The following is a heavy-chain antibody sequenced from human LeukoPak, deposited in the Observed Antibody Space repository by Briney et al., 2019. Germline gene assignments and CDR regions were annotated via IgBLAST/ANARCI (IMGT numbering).Heavy chain of an antibody. D-gene: IGHD4/OR15-4a*01. CDR1: GFTVSSNY. CDR3: ARGLTTWFYYFDY. J-gene: IGHJ4*02. Sequence: GGSLRLSCAASGFTVSSNYMSCVRQAPGKGLEWVSVIYSGGSTYYADSVKGRFTISRDNSKNTLYLQMNSLRAEDTAVYYCARGLTTWFYYFDYWGQGTLVPVSS. V-gene: IGHV3-53*01. CDR2: IYSGGST.